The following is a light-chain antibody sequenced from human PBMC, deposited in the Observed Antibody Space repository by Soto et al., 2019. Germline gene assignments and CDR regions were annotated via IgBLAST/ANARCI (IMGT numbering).Light chain of an antibody. CDR1: QSIITY. V-gene: IGKV1-39*01. CDR2: AAS. Sequence: DIQMTQSPSSLSASVGDRVTITCRASQSIITYLSWYQRKPGKAPKLLIYAASRLESGVPSRFSGSGSGTDFTLTIGSLQPEDFATYYCQQNYATPLTFGGGTRVEIK. CDR3: QQNYATPLT. J-gene: IGKJ4*01.